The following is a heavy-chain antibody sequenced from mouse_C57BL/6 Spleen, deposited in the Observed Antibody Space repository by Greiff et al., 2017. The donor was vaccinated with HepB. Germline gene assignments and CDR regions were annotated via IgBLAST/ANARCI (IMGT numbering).Heavy chain of an antibody. CDR1: GYTFTGYW. J-gene: IGHJ1*03. CDR2: ILPGSGST. D-gene: IGHD1-1*01. CDR3: ARTLDYGSLLRYFDV. V-gene: IGHV1-9*01. Sequence: QVQLQQSGAELMKPGASVKLSCKATGYTFTGYWIEWVKQRPGHGLEWIGEILPGSGSTNYNEKCKGKATFTADTSSNTAYMQLSSLTTEDSAIYYCARTLDYGSLLRYFDVWGTGTTVTVSS.